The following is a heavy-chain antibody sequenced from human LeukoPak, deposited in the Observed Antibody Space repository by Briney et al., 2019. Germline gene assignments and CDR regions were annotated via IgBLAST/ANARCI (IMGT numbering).Heavy chain of an antibody. Sequence: GGSLRLSCAASGFTFSSYSMNWVRQAPGKGLEWFSPISSSSSYIYYADSVKGRFTISRDNAKNSLYLQMNSLRAEDTAVYYCARGVDSSGFDAFDIWGQGTMVTVSS. CDR1: GFTFSSYS. V-gene: IGHV3-21*01. J-gene: IGHJ3*02. CDR2: ISSSSSYI. CDR3: ARGVDSSGFDAFDI. D-gene: IGHD6-19*01.